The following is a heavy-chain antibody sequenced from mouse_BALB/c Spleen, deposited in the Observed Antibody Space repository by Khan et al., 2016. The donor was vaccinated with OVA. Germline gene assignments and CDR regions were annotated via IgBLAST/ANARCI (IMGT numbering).Heavy chain of an antibody. CDR3: ASHYGSYFDY. CDR1: GYTFTRYW. CDR2: IYPGDGDT. J-gene: IGHJ2*01. V-gene: IGHV1-87*01. D-gene: IGHD2-1*01. Sequence: QVQLQQSGAELARPGASVKLSCKASGYTFTRYWMQWVKQRPGQGLEWIGAIYPGDGDTKYTRKFKGKATLTADKSSSTAYMELSSLASEDSAVYYCASHYGSYFDYWGQGTTLTVSS.